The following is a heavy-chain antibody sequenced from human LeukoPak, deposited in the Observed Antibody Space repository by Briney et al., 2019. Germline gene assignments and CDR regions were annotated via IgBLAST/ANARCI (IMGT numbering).Heavy chain of an antibody. D-gene: IGHD1-26*01. CDR3: ARGKWEPLDY. CDR2: ISSSGRTK. CDR1: GFTFSSYE. Sequence: PGGSLRLPCAASGFTFSSYEMNWVRQAPGKGLEWASYISSSGRTKYYADSVKGRFTISRDNAKNSLYLQMNSLRAEDTAVYYCARGKWEPLDYWGQGTLVTVSS. V-gene: IGHV3-48*03. J-gene: IGHJ4*02.